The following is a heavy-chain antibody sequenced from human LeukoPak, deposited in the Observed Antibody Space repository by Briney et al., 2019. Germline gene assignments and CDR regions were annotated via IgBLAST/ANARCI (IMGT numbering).Heavy chain of an antibody. CDR3: ARHGDPRADAFDI. J-gene: IGHJ3*02. Sequence: TPSETLSLTCAVSGGSISSSNWWSWVRQPPGKGLEWIGEIYHSGSTNYNPSLKSRVTISVVKSKNQFSLKLSSVTAADTAVYYCARHGDPRADAFDIWGQGTMVTVSS. CDR2: IYHSGST. D-gene: IGHD4-17*01. CDR1: GGSISSSNW. V-gene: IGHV4-4*02.